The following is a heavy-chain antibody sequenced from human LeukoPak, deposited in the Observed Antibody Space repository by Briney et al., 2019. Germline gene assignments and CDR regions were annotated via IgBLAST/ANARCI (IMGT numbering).Heavy chain of an antibody. CDR3: AKPPGNYLDY. Sequence: GGSLRLSCAASGFTFSSYNMNWVRQAPGKGLEWASYISTSSNTIYYADSVEGRFTISRDNSKNTLYLQMNSLRAEDTAVYYCAKPPGNYLDYWGQGTLVTVSS. J-gene: IGHJ4*02. V-gene: IGHV3-48*01. CDR1: GFTFSSYN. CDR2: ISTSSNTI.